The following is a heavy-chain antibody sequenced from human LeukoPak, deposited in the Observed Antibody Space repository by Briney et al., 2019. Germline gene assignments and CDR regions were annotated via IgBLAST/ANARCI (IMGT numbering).Heavy chain of an antibody. V-gene: IGHV4-59*12. CDR1: GGSISSYY. CDR2: IYHSGST. D-gene: IGHD2-2*01. Sequence: SETLSLTCTVSGGSISSYYWSWIRQPPGKGLEWIGYIYHSGSTYYNPSLKSRVTISVDRSKNQFSLKLSSVTAADTAVYYCARDQYCSSTSCANNWFDPWGQGTLVTVSS. CDR3: ARDQYCSSTSCANNWFDP. J-gene: IGHJ5*02.